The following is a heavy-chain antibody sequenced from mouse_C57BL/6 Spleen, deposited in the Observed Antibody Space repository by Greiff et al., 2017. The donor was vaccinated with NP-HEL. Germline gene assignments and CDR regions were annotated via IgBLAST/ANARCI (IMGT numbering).Heavy chain of an antibody. CDR2: ISDGGSYT. Sequence: EVKLVESGGGLVKPGGSLKLSCAASGFTFSSYAMSWVRQTPEKRLEWVATISDGGSYTYYPDNVKGRFTISRDNAKNNLYLQMSHLKSEDTAMYYCARYQEVPVADWGQGTLVTVSA. CDR1: GFTFSSYA. CDR3: ARYQEVPVAD. J-gene: IGHJ3*01. V-gene: IGHV5-4*03. D-gene: IGHD3-2*02.